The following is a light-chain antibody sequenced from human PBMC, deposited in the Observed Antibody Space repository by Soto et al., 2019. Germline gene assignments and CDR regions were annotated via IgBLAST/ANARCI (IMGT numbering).Light chain of an antibody. Sequence: EIVLTQSPATLSLSPGERATLSCRASQSVWSYLAWHQQKPGQAPRLLIYDTSNRASGIPARFSGSGSGTDFTLTISSLEPEDFAVYYCQQRYNWPPVTFGQGTRLEIK. CDR3: QQRYNWPPVT. J-gene: IGKJ5*01. CDR2: DTS. CDR1: QSVWSY. V-gene: IGKV3-11*01.